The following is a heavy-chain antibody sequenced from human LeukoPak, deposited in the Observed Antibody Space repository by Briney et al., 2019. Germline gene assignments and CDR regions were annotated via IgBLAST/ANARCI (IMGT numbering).Heavy chain of an antibody. J-gene: IGHJ5*02. Sequence: SETLSLTCTVSGGSVSSGLNKWSWIRQPPGKELEWIGDISYSGSASYNPSLRSRVTISLDTSTNQFSLTLGSVTAADTAVYYCAREAECSGGSCYSYGWFDPWGQGTQAIVSS. CDR2: ISYSGSA. D-gene: IGHD2-15*01. V-gene: IGHV4-61*01. CDR3: AREAECSGGSCYSYGWFDP. CDR1: GGSVSSGLNK.